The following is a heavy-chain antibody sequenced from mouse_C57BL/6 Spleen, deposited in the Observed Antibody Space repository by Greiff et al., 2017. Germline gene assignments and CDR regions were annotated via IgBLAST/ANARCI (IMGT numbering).Heavy chain of an antibody. J-gene: IGHJ3*01. Sequence: QVQLQQPGAELVRPGSSVKLSCKASGYTFTSYWLHWVKQRPIQGLEWIGNIDPSDSETHYNQKFKDKATLTVDKSSSTAYMQVSSLTSEDSAVDYCARELRNEAWFAYWGQGTLVTVSA. CDR3: ARELRNEAWFAY. CDR2: IDPSDSET. V-gene: IGHV1-52*01. CDR1: GYTFTSYW.